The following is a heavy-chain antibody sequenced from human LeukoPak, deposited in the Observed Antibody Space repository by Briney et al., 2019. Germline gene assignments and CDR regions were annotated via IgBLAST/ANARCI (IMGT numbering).Heavy chain of an antibody. J-gene: IGHJ3*02. D-gene: IGHD2-15*01. CDR1: GGTFSSYA. Sequence: ASVKVSCNAAGGTFSSYAISWVRHGHGQGLGWMGGIIPIFGTANYAQKFQGRVTITTDESTSTAYMELSSLRSEDTAVYYCARDFHGGSGAILGAFDIWGQGTMVTVSS. CDR2: IIPIFGTA. V-gene: IGHV1-69*05. CDR3: ARDFHGGSGAILGAFDI.